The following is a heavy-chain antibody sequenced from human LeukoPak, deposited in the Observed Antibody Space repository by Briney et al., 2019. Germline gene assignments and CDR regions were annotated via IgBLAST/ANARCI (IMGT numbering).Heavy chain of an antibody. CDR3: ARGTYAFDI. V-gene: IGHV3-23*01. CDR2: ISDNGGGT. J-gene: IGHJ3*02. CDR1: GFTFSSYA. Sequence: GGSLRLSCAASGFTFSSYAMYWVRQAPGKGLEWVSGISDNGGGTYYADSVKGRFTISRDNAKNSLYLQMNSLRAEDTAVYYCARGTYAFDIWGQGTMVTVSS.